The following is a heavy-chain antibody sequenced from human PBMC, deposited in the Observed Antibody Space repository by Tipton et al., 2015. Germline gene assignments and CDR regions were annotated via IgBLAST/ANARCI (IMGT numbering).Heavy chain of an antibody. CDR3: ARPGGYGWDQ. Sequence: TLSLTCAVSGGSISSSNWRSWGRQPPGKKLEWIGEIYHSGNTNYNPSLKSRVTISVDTTKKQVSLNITSVVAADTAEYYCARPGGYGWDQWGQGTLVTVSS. CDR1: GGSISSSNW. V-gene: IGHV4-4*02. J-gene: IGHJ4*02. D-gene: IGHD5-12*01. CDR2: IYHSGNT.